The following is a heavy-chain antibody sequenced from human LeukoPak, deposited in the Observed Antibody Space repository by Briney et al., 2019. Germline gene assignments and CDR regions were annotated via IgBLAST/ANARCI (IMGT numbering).Heavy chain of an antibody. Sequence: GGSLRLSCAASGFTFSSYAMHWVRQAPGKGLEWVAVISYDGSNKYYADSVKGRFTISRDNSKNTLYLQMNSLRAEDTAVYYCASIWAPSEMTTVTHGFHFSKPFDYWGQGTLVTVSS. V-gene: IGHV3-30-3*01. CDR3: ASIWAPSEMTTVTHGFHFSKPFDY. CDR1: GFTFSSYA. CDR2: ISYDGSNK. J-gene: IGHJ4*02. D-gene: IGHD4-17*01.